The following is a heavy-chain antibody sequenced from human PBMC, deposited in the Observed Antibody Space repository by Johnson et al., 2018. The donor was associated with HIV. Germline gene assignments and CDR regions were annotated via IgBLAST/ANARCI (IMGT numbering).Heavy chain of an antibody. CDR2: IRYDGSNK. J-gene: IGHJ3*02. Sequence: QVQLVEYGGGVVQPGGSLRLSCAASGFTFSSYGMHWVRQAPGKGLEWVAFIRYDGSNKYYTDSVKGRFPISSDNSKNTLYLQMNSLRAEDTAVYYCAKGPLYSYDSRLGSGAFDIWGQGTMVTVSS. CDR1: GFTFSSYG. V-gene: IGHV3-30*02. D-gene: IGHD3-22*01. CDR3: AKGPLYSYDSRLGSGAFDI.